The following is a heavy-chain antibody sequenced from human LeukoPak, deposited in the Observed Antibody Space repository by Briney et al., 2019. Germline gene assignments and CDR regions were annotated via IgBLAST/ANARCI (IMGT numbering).Heavy chain of an antibody. CDR3: ATDQRYAFDY. J-gene: IGHJ4*02. V-gene: IGHV3-48*02. D-gene: IGHD3-9*01. CDR2: IRTTAEGAKYA. CDR1: GINVSSNH. Sequence: TGGSLRLSCAVSGINVSSNHMTWVRQAPGKGLEWISNIRTTAEGAKYAYYADSVKGRVTISRDDGKNTLYLHMNSLRDDDTAVYYCATDQRYAFDYWGQGILVTVSS.